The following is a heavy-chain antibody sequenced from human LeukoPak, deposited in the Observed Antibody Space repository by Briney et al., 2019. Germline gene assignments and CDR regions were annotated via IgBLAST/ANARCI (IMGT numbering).Heavy chain of an antibody. CDR2: IDGDGRIT. CDR1: GFTFSSYW. Sequence: GVSLRLSCAASGFTFSSYWMHWVRQVPGQGLVWVSHIDGDGRITNYGDSVKGRFTISRDNAKNILYLQMYSLRAEDTAVYYCAKFFDPSGGASGWTWTIDKWGQGALVIVSS. V-gene: IGHV3-74*01. J-gene: IGHJ1*01. D-gene: IGHD6-25*01. CDR3: AKFFDPSGGASGWTWTIDK.